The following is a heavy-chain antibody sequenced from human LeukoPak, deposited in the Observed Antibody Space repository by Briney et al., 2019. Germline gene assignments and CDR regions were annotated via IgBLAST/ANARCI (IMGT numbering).Heavy chain of an antibody. CDR2: IYPGDSDT. V-gene: IGHV5-51*01. CDR1: GYSFTSYW. CDR3: ARGGYYLSPQYYFDY. Sequence: GESLKISCKGSGYSFTSYWIGWVRQMPGKGLEWMVIIYPGDSDTRYSPSFQGQVTISADKSISTAYLQWSSLKASDTAMYYCARGGYYLSPQYYFDYWGQGTLVTVSS. D-gene: IGHD3-10*01. J-gene: IGHJ4*02.